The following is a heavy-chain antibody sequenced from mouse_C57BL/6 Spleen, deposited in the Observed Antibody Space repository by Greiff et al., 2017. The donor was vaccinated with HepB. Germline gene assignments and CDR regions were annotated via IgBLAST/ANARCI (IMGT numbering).Heavy chain of an antibody. CDR1: GYTFTSYW. V-gene: IGHV1-69*01. Sequence: VQLKESGAELVMPGASVKLSCKASGYTFTSYWMHWVKQRPGQGLEWIGEIDPSDSYTNYNQKFKGKSTLTVDKSSSTAYMQLSSLTSEDSAVYYCARSYDYDDYWGQGTTLTVSS. D-gene: IGHD2-4*01. CDR3: ARSYDYDDY. J-gene: IGHJ2*01. CDR2: IDPSDSYT.